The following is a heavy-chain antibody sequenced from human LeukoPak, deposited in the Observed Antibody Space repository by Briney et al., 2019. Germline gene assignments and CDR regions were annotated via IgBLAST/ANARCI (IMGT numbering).Heavy chain of an antibody. Sequence: PSETLSLTCAVYGGSFSGYYWSWIRQPPGKGLEWIGEINRSGSTNYNPSLKSRVTISVDTSKNQFSLKLSSVTAADTAVYYCARATRMTGRYYGMDVWGQGTTVTVSS. D-gene: IGHD2-15*01. CDR2: INRSGST. J-gene: IGHJ6*02. CDR1: GGSFSGYY. CDR3: ARATRMTGRYYGMDV. V-gene: IGHV4-34*01.